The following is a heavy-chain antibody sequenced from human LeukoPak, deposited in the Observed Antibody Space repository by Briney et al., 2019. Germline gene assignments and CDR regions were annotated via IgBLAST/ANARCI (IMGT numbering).Heavy chain of an antibody. J-gene: IGHJ5*01. D-gene: IGHD3-22*01. CDR2: IRNSGPT. Sequence: SETLSLTCAAYGGSFSGYYWSWIRQPPGKGLEWIAYIRNSGPTRYNPSLQSRVTISLDTSKNQFSLKLTSVTAADTAIYYCVKSSGSRFGSWGQGTLVTVSS. CDR3: VKSSGSRFGS. CDR1: GGSFSGYY. V-gene: IGHV4-34*01.